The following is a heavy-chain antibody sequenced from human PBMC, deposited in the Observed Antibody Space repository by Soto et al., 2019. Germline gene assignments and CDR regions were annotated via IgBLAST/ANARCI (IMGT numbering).Heavy chain of an antibody. CDR2: IYYSGST. V-gene: IGHV4-59*01. CDR3: ARDRGSSGSYPKWYFDY. J-gene: IGHJ4*02. D-gene: IGHD3-22*01. CDR1: GGSISSYY. Sequence: SETLSLTCTVSGGSISSYYWSWIRQPPGKRLEWIGYIYYSGSTNYNPSLKSRVTISVDTSKNQFSLNLSSVTAADTAVYYCARDRGSSGSYPKWYFDYWGQGTLVTVSS.